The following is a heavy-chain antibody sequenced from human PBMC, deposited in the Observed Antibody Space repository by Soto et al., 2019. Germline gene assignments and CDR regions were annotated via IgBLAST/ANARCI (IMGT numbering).Heavy chain of an antibody. Sequence: GGSLRLSCVASGFTFRSYGMHWVRQAPGKGLEWVALISYDGSQKYFGVSVKGRFTISRDNSKNTLYLEMNSLGGEDTALYYCVKEMAGSYYPAYNFEYWGQGTKVSVSS. CDR2: ISYDGSQK. D-gene: IGHD1-26*01. V-gene: IGHV3-30*18. CDR3: VKEMAGSYYPAYNFEY. CDR1: GFTFRSYG. J-gene: IGHJ4*02.